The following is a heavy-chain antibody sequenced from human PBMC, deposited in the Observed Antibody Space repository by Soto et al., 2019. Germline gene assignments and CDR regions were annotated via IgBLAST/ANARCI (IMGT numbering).Heavy chain of an antibody. CDR1: GYTFTSYG. CDR3: ARDDRSQTRRGSY. CDR2: IIPIFGTA. J-gene: IGHJ4*02. D-gene: IGHD3-16*01. Sequence: SVKVSCKASGYTFTSYGISWVRQAPGQGLEWMGGIIPIFGTANYAQKFQGRVTITADESTSTAYMELSSLRSEDTAVYYCARDDRSQTRRGSYWGQGTLVTVSS. V-gene: IGHV1-69*13.